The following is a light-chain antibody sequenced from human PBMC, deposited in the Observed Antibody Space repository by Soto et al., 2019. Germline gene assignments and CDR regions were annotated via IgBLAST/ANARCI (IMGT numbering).Light chain of an antibody. V-gene: IGKV1-5*01. CDR2: DAY. CDR3: KQYNSAPWE. CDR1: QSISSW. J-gene: IGKJ1*01. Sequence: DIQMTQSPSSLSASVGDRVTITCRASQSISSWLAWYQQMPGKAPKLLIYDAYSLHSRVQSRFSGSGSGTEFTLTISSLQPDDFATYYCKQYNSAPWEFGQGTKVDIK.